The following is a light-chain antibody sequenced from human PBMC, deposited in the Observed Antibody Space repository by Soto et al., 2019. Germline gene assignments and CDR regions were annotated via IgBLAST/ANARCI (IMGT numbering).Light chain of an antibody. CDR3: QQYGSSPPIT. CDR1: QSVSSSY. J-gene: IGKJ5*01. CDR2: GAS. V-gene: IGKV3-20*01. Sequence: EIVLTQSPGTLSLSPGERATLSCRASQSVSSSYLACYQQKPGQATRLLIYGASSRATGIPDRFSGSGSGTDFTLTISRLEPEDFAVYYCQQYGSSPPITFGQGTRLEIK.